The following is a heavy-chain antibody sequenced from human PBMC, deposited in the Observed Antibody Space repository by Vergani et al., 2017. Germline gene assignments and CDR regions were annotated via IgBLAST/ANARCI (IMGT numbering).Heavy chain of an antibody. D-gene: IGHD7-27*01. CDR3: ARGGTGDLDY. CDR2: IYHSGST. Sequence: QVQLQESGPGLVKPSGTLSLTCAVSGGSISNNNWWTWVRQPPGQGLEWIGEIYHSGSTNYNPSLTSRVTISVDNSKNQFSLKLTSVTAADTAVYYCARGGTGDLDYWGQGTLVIVSS. CDR1: GGSISNNNW. J-gene: IGHJ4*02. V-gene: IGHV4-4*02.